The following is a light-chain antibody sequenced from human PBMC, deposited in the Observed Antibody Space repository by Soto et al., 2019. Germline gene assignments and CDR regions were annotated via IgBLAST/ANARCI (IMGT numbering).Light chain of an antibody. CDR2: DVS. CDR3: SSYTSSSTLVV. Sequence: QSALTQPASVSGSPGQSINISGTGTSSDIGGYNYVSWYQQHPGKAPKLMIYDVSNRPSGVSNRFSGSKSGNTASLTISGLQAEDEADYYCSSYTSSSTLVVFGGGTKVTVL. V-gene: IGLV2-14*01. J-gene: IGLJ2*01. CDR1: SSDIGGYNY.